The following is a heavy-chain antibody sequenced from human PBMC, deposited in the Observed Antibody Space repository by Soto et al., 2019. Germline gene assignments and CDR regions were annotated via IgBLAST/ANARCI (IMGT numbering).Heavy chain of an antibody. CDR2: IFSDSER. D-gene: IGHD2-21*02. J-gene: IGHJ6*04. Sequence: SGPTLVNPTYTLTLTFNFSGFSLTTGIICLILIRHPPGNALELLAHIFSDSERSYSTSLHGRLTISKAGSGSQVVLTMTNMDPADKATSFCVRMTADSYSYYYEMEVWGIGNTVNVSS. V-gene: IGHV2-26*01. CDR1: GFSLTTGIIC. CDR3: VRMTADSYSYYYEMEV.